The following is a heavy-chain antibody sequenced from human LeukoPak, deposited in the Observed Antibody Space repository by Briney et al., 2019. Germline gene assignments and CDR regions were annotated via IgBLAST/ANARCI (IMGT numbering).Heavy chain of an antibody. D-gene: IGHD3-22*01. CDR3: AREGEDTYYYDSSGSRTNWFDP. Sequence: SVKVSCKASGGTFSSYAISWVRQAPGQGLEWMGGIIPIFGTANYAQKFQGRVTITTDESTSTAYMELSSLRSEDTAVYYCAREGEDTYYYDSSGSRTNWFDPWGQGTLVTVSS. CDR1: GGTFSSYA. CDR2: IIPIFGTA. J-gene: IGHJ5*02. V-gene: IGHV1-69*05.